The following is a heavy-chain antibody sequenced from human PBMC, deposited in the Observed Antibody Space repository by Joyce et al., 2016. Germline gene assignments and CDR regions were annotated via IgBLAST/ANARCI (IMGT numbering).Heavy chain of an antibody. CDR2: VYDSETA. D-gene: IGHD1/OR15-1a*01. CDR1: GGSIAAGGYF. CDR3: ARRDRNSRNWFDP. J-gene: IGHJ5*02. Sequence: VQLQESGPGLVKPSQTLSLTCTVSGGSIAAGGYFWSWIHQRPVQGLEWIGYVYDSETAYYNPSLRSRLSMSFDTTKNQFSLNLKSVTAADTAVYYCARRDRNSRNWFDPWGQGTLVTVSS. V-gene: IGHV4-31*03.